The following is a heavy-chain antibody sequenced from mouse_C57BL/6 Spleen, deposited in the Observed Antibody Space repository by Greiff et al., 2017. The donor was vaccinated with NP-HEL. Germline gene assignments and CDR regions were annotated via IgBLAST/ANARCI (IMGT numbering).Heavy chain of an antibody. D-gene: IGHD4-1*02. V-gene: IGHV1-52*01. J-gene: IGHJ3*01. CDR3: ARGPTGAWFAY. Sequence: QVQLQQPGAELVRPGSSVKLSCKASGYTFTSYWMHWVKQRPIQGLEWIGNIDPSDRETHYNQKFKDKATLTVDKSSSTAYMQLSSLTSEDSAVYYCARGPTGAWFAYWGQGTLVTVAA. CDR1: GYTFTSYW. CDR2: IDPSDRET.